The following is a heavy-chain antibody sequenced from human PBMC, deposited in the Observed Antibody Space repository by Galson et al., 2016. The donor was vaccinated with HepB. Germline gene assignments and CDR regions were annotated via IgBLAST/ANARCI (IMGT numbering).Heavy chain of an antibody. V-gene: IGHV1-69*13. CDR3: TRRLNVASSSRVETPHWYFDL. Sequence: SVKVSCKASGGLFSSYVIGWVRQAPGQGLEWMGEITPVSGTIKYVQKFQGRVTITADQSTTTAYMELSGLKSDETAVYYCTRRLNVASSSRVETPHWYFDLWGRGTLVTVSS. J-gene: IGHJ2*01. CDR1: GGLFSSYV. CDR2: ITPVSGTI. D-gene: IGHD2-21*01.